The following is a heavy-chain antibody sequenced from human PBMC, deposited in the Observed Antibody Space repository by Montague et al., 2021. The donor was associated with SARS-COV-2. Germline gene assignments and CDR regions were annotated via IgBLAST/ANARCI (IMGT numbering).Heavy chain of an antibody. CDR3: ARMECGTVFSEEX. D-gene: IGHD1-7*01. Sequence: PALVKPTQTLTLTCTFSGFSLNSKGVCVTWIRQPPGGALESLARIDWDDAKFYNTSLKARLAVSKGASETQVVLKVTDLDPADTATYFCARMECGTVFSEEXWGQGIKVTVSS. J-gene: IGHJ1*01. V-gene: IGHV2-70*17. CDR1: GFSLNSKGVC. CDR2: IDWDDAK.